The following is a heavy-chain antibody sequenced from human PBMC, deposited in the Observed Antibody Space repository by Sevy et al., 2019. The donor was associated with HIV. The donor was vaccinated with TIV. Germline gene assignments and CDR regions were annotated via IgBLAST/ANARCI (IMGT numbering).Heavy chain of an antibody. J-gene: IGHJ5*02. CDR2: VNSDGSIT. CDR1: GFNLSPYW. Sequence: GGSLRLSCVASGFNLSPYWMHWVRQAPGKGLVWVSRVNSDGSITTYADSVKDRFTISRDNAKNTLYLQMNSLRAEDTAVYYCARAGYYYDASSSSPDWFDPWGQGTLVTVSS. CDR3: ARAGYYYDASSSSPDWFDP. D-gene: IGHD3-22*01. V-gene: IGHV3-74*01.